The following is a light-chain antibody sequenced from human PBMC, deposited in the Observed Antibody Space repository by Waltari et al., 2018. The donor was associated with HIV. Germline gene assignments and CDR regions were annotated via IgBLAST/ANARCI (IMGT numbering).Light chain of an antibody. J-gene: IGKJ1*01. CDR1: QSLICTDGNTY. CDR3: MQSTHWPGT. CDR2: KIS. Sequence: EAVLTQSPVSLSVALGRPAAISCRSSQSLICTDGNTYLNWFHQRPGQSPRRLIYKISNRDSGVPDRFSGSGSVTDFTLHISRVEAEDLGIFYCMQSTHWPGTFGQGTKVEIQ. V-gene: IGKV2-30*01.